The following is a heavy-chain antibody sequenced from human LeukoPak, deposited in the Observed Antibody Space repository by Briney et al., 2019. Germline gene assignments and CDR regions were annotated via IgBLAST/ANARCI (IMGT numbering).Heavy chain of an antibody. Sequence: GGSLRLSCAASGFTFSSYDMHWVRQAPGKGLEWVSYISSSGSTIYYADSVKGRFTISRDNAKNSLYLQMNSLRAEDTAVYYCAGEREVSSFDIWGQGTMVTVSS. D-gene: IGHD3-16*02. V-gene: IGHV3-48*03. CDR2: ISSSGSTI. CDR3: AGEREVSSFDI. J-gene: IGHJ3*02. CDR1: GFTFSSYD.